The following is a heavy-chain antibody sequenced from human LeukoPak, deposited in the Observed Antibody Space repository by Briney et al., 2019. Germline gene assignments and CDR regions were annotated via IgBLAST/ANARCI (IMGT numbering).Heavy chain of an antibody. D-gene: IGHD2-15*01. J-gene: IGHJ4*02. V-gene: IGHV3-15*01. CDR2: IKSKSDGGTI. CDR3: VTEGHCSGGSCYYY. Sequence: GSLRLFCATSGFIFNTAWMSWVRQAPGKGLEWVGRIKSKSDGGTIEYPAPVKGRFTISRDDSKNTLYLQMNSLKTEDTAVYYCVTEGHCSGGSCYYYWGQGTLVTVSS. CDR1: GFIFNTAW.